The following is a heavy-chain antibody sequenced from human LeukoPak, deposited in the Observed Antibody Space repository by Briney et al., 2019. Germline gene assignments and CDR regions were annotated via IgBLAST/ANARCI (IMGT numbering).Heavy chain of an antibody. V-gene: IGHV3-30-3*01. CDR1: GFTFSSYA. J-gene: IGHJ4*02. CDR2: ISYDGSNK. Sequence: GGSLRLSCAASGFTFSSYAMHWVRQAPGKGLEWVAVISYDGSNKYYADSVKGRFTISRDNSKNTLYLQMNSLRAEDTAVYYSARASLEIVVGRPFDYWGQGTLVTVSS. CDR3: ARASLEIVVGRPFDY. D-gene: IGHD3-22*01.